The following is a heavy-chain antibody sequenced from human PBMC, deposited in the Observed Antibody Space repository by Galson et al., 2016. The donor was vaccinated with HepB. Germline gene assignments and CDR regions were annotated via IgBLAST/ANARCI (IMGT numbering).Heavy chain of an antibody. CDR1: GFTFNKYA. Sequence: SLRLSCAAFGFTFNKYAMHWVRQAPGKGLDSVSAISNSGDTTYYIDSVTGRFSISRDNSKNTLYLHMSNLRAEDAALDYCVKSYYYDSSGYQPYFDSWGQGTLVTVSS. J-gene: IGHJ4*02. V-gene: IGHV3-64D*09. CDR3: VKSYYYDSSGYQPYFDS. D-gene: IGHD3-22*01. CDR2: ISNSGDTT.